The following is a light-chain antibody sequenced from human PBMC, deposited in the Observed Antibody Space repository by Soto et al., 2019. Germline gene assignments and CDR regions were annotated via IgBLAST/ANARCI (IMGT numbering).Light chain of an antibody. CDR2: KAS. Sequence: PITQSTSTVSAYVGARVTITCRASQSITTWLAWYQQKPAKAPKLLIYKASTLKSGVPSRFSGIGSGTEFTLTIRSLQPEDFATYYGQQYKRYSPFTFGGGTKVDIK. CDR3: QQYKRYSPFT. J-gene: IGKJ4*01. V-gene: IGKV1-5*03. CDR1: QSITTW.